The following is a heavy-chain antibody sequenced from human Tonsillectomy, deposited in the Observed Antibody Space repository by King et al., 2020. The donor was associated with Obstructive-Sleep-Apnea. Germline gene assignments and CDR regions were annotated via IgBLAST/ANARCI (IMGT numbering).Heavy chain of an antibody. D-gene: IGHD6-19*01. V-gene: IGHV3-21*01. CDR3: ARDCDSSGWWDYFDY. Sequence: EVQLVESGGGLVKPGGSLRLSCAASGFTFSSYSMNWVRQAPGKGLEWVSSISSSRSYIYYADSVKGRFTISIDNAKNSLYLQMNSLSAEDTAVYYCARDCDSSGWWDYFDYWGQGTPVTVSS. CDR2: ISSSRSYI. J-gene: IGHJ4*02. CDR1: GFTFSSYS.